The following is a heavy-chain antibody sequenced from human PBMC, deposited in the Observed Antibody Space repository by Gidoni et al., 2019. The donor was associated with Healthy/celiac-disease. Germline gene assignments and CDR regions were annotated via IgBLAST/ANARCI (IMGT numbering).Heavy chain of an antibody. D-gene: IGHD3-22*01. J-gene: IGHJ4*02. CDR1: GFPFSSYG. CDR3: ARDPNYYDSSGYQMDY. CDR2: IWYDGSNK. Sequence: QVQLVASGGGVVQPGRSLRLPCAASGFPFSSYGMHWVRQAPGKGLEWVAGIWYDGSNKYYADSVKGRFTISRDNSKNTLYLQMNSLRAEDTAVYYCARDPNYYDSSGYQMDYWGQGTLVTVSS. V-gene: IGHV3-33*01.